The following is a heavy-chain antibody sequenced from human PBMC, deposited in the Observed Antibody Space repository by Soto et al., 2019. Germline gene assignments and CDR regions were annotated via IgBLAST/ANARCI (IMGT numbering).Heavy chain of an antibody. Sequence: KPSETLSLTCTVSGGSISSSSYYWGWIRQPPGKGLEWIGSIYYSGSTYYNPSLKSRVTISVDTSKNQFSLKLSSVTAADTAVYYCARIATVTDYYYYYGMDVWGQGTTVTVSS. V-gene: IGHV4-39*01. D-gene: IGHD4-4*01. CDR3: ARIATVTDYYYYYGMDV. CDR1: GGSISSSSYY. J-gene: IGHJ6*02. CDR2: IYYSGST.